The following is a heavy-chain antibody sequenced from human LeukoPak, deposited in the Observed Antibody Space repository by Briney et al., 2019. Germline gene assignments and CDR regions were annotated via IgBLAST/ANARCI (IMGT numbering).Heavy chain of an antibody. CDR2: IIPMFGTA. D-gene: IGHD3-10*01. J-gene: IGHJ3*02. CDR3: ARGRITNGSGSYSSDAFDI. V-gene: IGHV1-69*06. CDR1: GGTFSSYA. Sequence: ASVKVSCKASGGTFSSYAISWVRQAPGQGLEWMGGIIPMFGTANYAQKFQGRVTITADKSTSTAYMELSSLRSEDTAVYYCARGRITNGSGSYSSDAFDIWGQGTMVTVSS.